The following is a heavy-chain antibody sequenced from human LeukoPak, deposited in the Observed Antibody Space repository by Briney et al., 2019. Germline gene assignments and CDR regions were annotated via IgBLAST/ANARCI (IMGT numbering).Heavy chain of an antibody. J-gene: IGHJ6*03. D-gene: IGHD6-19*01. Sequence: PGGSLRLSCAASGFTFSSYSMNWVRQAPGKGLEWVSSISSSSSYIYYADSVKGRFTISRDNAKNSLYLQMNSLRAEDTAVYYCARDGIAVAGTYYYYYMDVWGKGTTVTVPS. CDR3: ARDGIAVAGTYYYYYMDV. CDR1: GFTFSSYS. V-gene: IGHV3-21*01. CDR2: ISSSSSYI.